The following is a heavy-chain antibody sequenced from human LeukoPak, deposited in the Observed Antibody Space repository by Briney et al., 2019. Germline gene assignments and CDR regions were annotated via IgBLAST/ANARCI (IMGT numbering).Heavy chain of an antibody. D-gene: IGHD2-15*01. V-gene: IGHV3-15*01. Sequence: GGSLRLSCAASGFTFSNAWMSWVRQAPGKGLEWVGRIKSKTDGGTTDYAAPVKGRFTISRDDSKNTLYLQMNSLKTEDTAVYYCTTGLDCSGGSCYPYFDYWGQGTLVTVSS. CDR3: TTGLDCSGGSCYPYFDY. CDR2: IKSKTDGGTT. CDR1: GFTFSNAW. J-gene: IGHJ4*02.